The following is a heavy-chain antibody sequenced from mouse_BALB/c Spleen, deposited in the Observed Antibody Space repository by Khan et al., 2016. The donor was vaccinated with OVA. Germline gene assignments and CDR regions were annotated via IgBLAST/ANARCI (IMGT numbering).Heavy chain of an antibody. Sequence: QVRLKPSGAELVKPGGSVKISCKASGYTFTSYYMYWVKQRPGHGLEWIGGINPNNGDSSFNEKFKHRATLTVDRSSSTAYMQLGTLTSEDSAVYYCARSGYGTPFAYWGQGTLGTVSA. D-gene: IGHD2-1*01. V-gene: IGHV1S81*02. J-gene: IGHJ3*01. CDR1: GYTFTSYY. CDR3: ARSGYGTPFAY. CDR2: INPNNGDS.